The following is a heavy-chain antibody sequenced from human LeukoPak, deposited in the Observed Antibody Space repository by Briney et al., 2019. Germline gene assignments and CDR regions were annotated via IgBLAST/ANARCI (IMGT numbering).Heavy chain of an antibody. Sequence: GGSLRLSCAASGITFSAYWLHWVRQVPGKGLVWVSRIHSDGSRTSYADSVKGRFTIPRDNAKNTLYLQMNSLRAEDTAVYYCAKDGASVGPDTYYDFWSGYSLFDPWGQGTLVTVSS. D-gene: IGHD3-3*01. V-gene: IGHV3-74*01. CDR3: AKDGASVGPDTYYDFWSGYSLFDP. J-gene: IGHJ5*02. CDR1: GITFSAYW. CDR2: IHSDGSRT.